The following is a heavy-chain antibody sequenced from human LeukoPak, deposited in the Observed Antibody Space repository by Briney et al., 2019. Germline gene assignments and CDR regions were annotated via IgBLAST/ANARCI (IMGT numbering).Heavy chain of an antibody. D-gene: IGHD3-22*01. CDR2: ISYDGSNK. V-gene: IGHV3-30*18. CDR1: GFTFSSYG. CDR3: AKDLGGGMIVVVGIDH. J-gene: IGHJ4*02. Sequence: GRSLRLSCAASGFTFSSYGMHWVRQAPGKGLEWVAVISYDGSNKYYADSVKGRFTISRDNSKNTLYLQMNSLRAEDTAVYYCAKDLGGGMIVVVGIDHWGQGTLVTVSS.